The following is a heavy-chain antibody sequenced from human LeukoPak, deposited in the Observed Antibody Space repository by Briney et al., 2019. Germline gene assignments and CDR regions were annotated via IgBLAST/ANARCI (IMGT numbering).Heavy chain of an antibody. J-gene: IGHJ4*02. CDR3: ARGRYQFGPGRSHPEVAYFDY. CDR2: INPNSGGT. V-gene: IGHV1-2*02. Sequence: ASVKVSCKASGYTFTGYYMHWVRQAPGQGLEWMGWINPNSGGTNYAQKFQGRVTMTRDTSISTAYMELSRLRSDDTAVYYCARGRYQFGPGRSHPEVAYFDYWGQGTLVTVSS. D-gene: IGHD1-14*01. CDR1: GYTFTGYY.